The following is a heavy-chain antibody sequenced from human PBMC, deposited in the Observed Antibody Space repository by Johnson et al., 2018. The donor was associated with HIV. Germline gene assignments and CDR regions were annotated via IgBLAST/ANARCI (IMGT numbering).Heavy chain of an antibody. Sequence: QVQLVESGGNLVQPGGSLRLSCAASGFTVSSNYMSWVRQAPGKGLEWVSVISYDGSNKYYADSVKGRFTISRDNSKNTLYLQMNSLRAEDTAVYHCARDRIVGADYDAFDIWGQGTMVTVSS. V-gene: IGHV3-30*03. J-gene: IGHJ3*02. CDR1: GFTVSSNY. D-gene: IGHD1-26*01. CDR3: ARDRIVGADYDAFDI. CDR2: ISYDGSNK.